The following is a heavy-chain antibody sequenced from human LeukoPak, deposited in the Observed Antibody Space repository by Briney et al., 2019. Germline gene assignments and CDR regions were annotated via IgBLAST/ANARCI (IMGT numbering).Heavy chain of an antibody. Sequence: SETLSLTCTVSGGSISNYFWSWIGQPPGKGLDCIGYIYYRDSTNYNPSLKSRVTVSVDTSKNQFSLKLSSVTAADTAVYYCARFPGSAEYRHYYYMDVWGKGTTVTVSS. CDR2: IYYRDST. V-gene: IGHV4-59*01. CDR1: GGSISNYF. J-gene: IGHJ6*03. CDR3: ARFPGSAEYRHYYYMDV. D-gene: IGHD2-15*01.